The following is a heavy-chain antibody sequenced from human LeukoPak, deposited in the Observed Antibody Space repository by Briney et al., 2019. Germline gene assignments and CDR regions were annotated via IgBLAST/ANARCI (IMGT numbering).Heavy chain of an antibody. D-gene: IGHD2-21*02. CDR2: IIPIFGTA. J-gene: IGHJ3*02. CDR1: GGTFSSYA. CDR3: ARGGDSDAFDI. Sequence: SVKVSCKAPGGTFSSYAISWVRQAPGQGLEWMGGIIPIFGTANYAQKFQGRVTITADKSTSTAYMELSSLRSEDTAVYYCARGGDSDAFDIWGQGTMVTVSS. V-gene: IGHV1-69*06.